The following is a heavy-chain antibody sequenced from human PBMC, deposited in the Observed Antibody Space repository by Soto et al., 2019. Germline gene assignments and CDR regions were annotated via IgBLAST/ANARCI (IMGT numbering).Heavy chain of an antibody. Sequence: PSQTLSLTCXISGDSVSSNSAAWNWTRQSPSRGLEWLGRTYYRSKWKNDYALSVNSRITINPDTSKNQFSLQLNSVTPEDTAVYYCVRGVDSSFDYWGQGTLVTVSS. CDR3: VRGVDSSFDY. CDR1: GDSVSSNSAA. J-gene: IGHJ4*02. V-gene: IGHV6-1*01. D-gene: IGHD6-13*01. CDR2: TYYRSKWKN.